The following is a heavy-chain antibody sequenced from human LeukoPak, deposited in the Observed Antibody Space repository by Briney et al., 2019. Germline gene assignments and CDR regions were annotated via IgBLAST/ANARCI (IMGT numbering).Heavy chain of an antibody. D-gene: IGHD3-10*01. J-gene: IGHJ4*02. V-gene: IGHV3-30*18. Sequence: GRSLRLSCAASGFTFSSYGMHWVRQAPGKGLEWVAVISYDGSNKYYADSVKGRFTISRDNSKNTLYLQMNSLRAEDTAVYYCAKDRTSKYYGSGSYSYYFDYWGQGTLVTVSS. CDR1: GFTFSSYG. CDR2: ISYDGSNK. CDR3: AKDRTSKYYGSGSYSYYFDY.